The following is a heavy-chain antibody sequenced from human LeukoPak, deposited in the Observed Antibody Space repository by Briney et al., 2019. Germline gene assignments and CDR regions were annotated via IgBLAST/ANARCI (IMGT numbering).Heavy chain of an antibody. CDR3: ASLLDYYDSSGYWAYYFDY. Sequence: SETLSLTCTVSGGSISSSSYYWGWIRQPPGKGLEWIGEIYHSGSTNYNPSLKSRVTISVDKSKNQFSLKLSSVTAADTAVYYCASLLDYYDSSGYWAYYFDYWGQGTLVTVSS. CDR1: GGSISSSSYY. CDR2: IYHSGST. J-gene: IGHJ4*02. V-gene: IGHV4-39*07. D-gene: IGHD3-22*01.